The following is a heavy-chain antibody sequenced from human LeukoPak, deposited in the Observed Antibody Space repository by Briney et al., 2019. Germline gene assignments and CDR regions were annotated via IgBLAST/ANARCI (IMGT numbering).Heavy chain of an antibody. CDR1: GYTFTGYY. V-gene: IGHV1-2*02. Sequence: ASVKVSCKASGYTFTGYYMHWVRQAPGQGLEWMGWINPNSGGTNYAQKFQGRVTMTRDASISTAYMELSRLRSDDTAVYYCARDNSVGDVAWWFDPWGQGTLVTVSS. CDR3: ARDNSVGDVAWWFDP. CDR2: INPNSGGT. J-gene: IGHJ5*02. D-gene: IGHD1-26*01.